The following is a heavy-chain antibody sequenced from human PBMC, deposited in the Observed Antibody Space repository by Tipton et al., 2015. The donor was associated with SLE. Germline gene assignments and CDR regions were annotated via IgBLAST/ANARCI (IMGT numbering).Heavy chain of an antibody. CDR2: IYFTGST. CDR1: GGSISSHY. J-gene: IGHJ5*02. D-gene: IGHD3-22*01. V-gene: IGHV4-59*11. CDR3: ARDGYYDSSGYSEYNWFDP. Sequence: TLSLTCTVSGGSISSHYWSWIRQPPGKGLEWIGYIYFTGSTNYNPSLKSRVTISVDMSKNQFSLKLTSVTAADTAVYYCARDGYYDSSGYSEYNWFDPWGQGTLVTVSS.